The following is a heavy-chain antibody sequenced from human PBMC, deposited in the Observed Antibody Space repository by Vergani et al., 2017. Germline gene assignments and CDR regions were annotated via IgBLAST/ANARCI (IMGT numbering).Heavy chain of an antibody. CDR2: IKQDGSEK. D-gene: IGHD2-15*01. CDR3: AREYCSGGSCYDSSDY. J-gene: IGHJ4*02. CDR1: GFTFSSYW. V-gene: IGHV3-7*01. Sequence: EVQLVESGGGLVQPGGSLRLSCAASGFTFSSYWMSWVRQAPGKGLEWVANIKQDGSEKYYVDSVKGRFTITRDNAKNSLYLQMNSMRAEETAVYYCAREYCSGGSCYDSSDYGGQGTLVTVSS.